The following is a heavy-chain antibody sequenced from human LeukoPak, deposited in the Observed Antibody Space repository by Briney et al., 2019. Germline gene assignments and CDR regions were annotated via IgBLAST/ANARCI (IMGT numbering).Heavy chain of an antibody. V-gene: IGHV4-59*01. CDR2: IYYSGNT. J-gene: IGHJ6*03. D-gene: IGHD2-15*01. Sequence: SETLSLTCTVSGGSISSFYWSWIRQPPGKGLEYIGYIYYSGNTNYNPSLKSRVSISLDTSKNQFSLKLSSVTAADTAVYYCARYGTWRIGTGSYYYMDVWGKGTTVTVSS. CDR1: GGSISSFY. CDR3: ARYGTWRIGTGSYYYMDV.